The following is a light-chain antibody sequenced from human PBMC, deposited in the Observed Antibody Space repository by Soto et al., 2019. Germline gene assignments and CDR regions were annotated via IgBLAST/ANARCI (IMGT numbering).Light chain of an antibody. Sequence: EIVMTQSPLSLPVIPGESASISCWSSQSLLDRNGNNHLNWFLQKPGQSPRVLIYLGSNRASGVPDRFSGSGSGTDFTLKIXRVEAEDVGVYYCMHALQTPLTFGQGTRLEI. V-gene: IGKV2-28*01. J-gene: IGKJ5*01. CDR2: LGS. CDR1: QSLLDRNGNNH. CDR3: MHALQTPLT.